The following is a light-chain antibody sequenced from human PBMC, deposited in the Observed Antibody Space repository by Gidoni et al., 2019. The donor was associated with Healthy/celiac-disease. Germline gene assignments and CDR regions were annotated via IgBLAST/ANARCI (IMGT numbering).Light chain of an antibody. Sequence: DIVMTQSPLSLPVTPGGPASISCRSSQSLLHSNGYNYLDWYLQKPGQSPQLLIYLGSNRASGVPDRFSGSGSGTDFTLKISRVEAEDVGVYYCMQALQTPCTFXQXTKVEIK. CDR2: LGS. J-gene: IGKJ1*01. V-gene: IGKV2-28*01. CDR1: QSLLHSNGYNY. CDR3: MQALQTPCT.